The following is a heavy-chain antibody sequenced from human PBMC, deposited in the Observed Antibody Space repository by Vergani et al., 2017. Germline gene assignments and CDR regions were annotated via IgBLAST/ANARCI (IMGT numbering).Heavy chain of an antibody. V-gene: IGHV1-8*01. CDR3: ARTLAAAGIRKSYYYYGMDV. J-gene: IGHJ6*02. D-gene: IGHD6-13*01. CDR2: MNPNSGNT. CDR1: GYTFTSYD. Sequence: QVQLVQSGAEVKKPGASVRVSCKASGYTFTSYDINWVRQATGQGLEWMGWMNPNSGNTGYAQKFQGRVTMTRKTSISTAYMELSSLRSEDTAVYYCARTLAAAGIRKSYYYYGMDVWGQGTTVTVSS.